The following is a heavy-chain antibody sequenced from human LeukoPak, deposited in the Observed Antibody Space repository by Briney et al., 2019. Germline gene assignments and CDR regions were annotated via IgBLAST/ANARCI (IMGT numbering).Heavy chain of an antibody. CDR3: ARAPRNARPFDY. Sequence: PGGSLRLSCAASGFTFSSYSMNWVRQAPGKGLEWVSSISSSSSYIYYADSVKGRFTISRDNAKNSLYLQMNSLRAEDTAVYYCARAPRNARPFDYWGQGTLVTVSS. CDR1: GFTFSSYS. CDR2: ISSSSSYI. J-gene: IGHJ4*02. D-gene: IGHD1-14*01. V-gene: IGHV3-21*01.